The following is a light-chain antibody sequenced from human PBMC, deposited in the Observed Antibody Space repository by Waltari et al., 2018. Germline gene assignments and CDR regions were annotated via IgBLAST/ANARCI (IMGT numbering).Light chain of an antibody. CDR1: QSLLHSNGNNY. Sequence: DIVMTQSPLSLPVTPGEAASISCRSSQSLLHSNGNNYLDWYLQRPGQSPQILFCLGSNRASGVPDRFSCSGSGTDFRLHISRVEPEDFGIYYCMQSLQGLWTFGPGTKV. V-gene: IGKV2-28*01. CDR3: MQSLQGLWT. CDR2: LGS. J-gene: IGKJ1*01.